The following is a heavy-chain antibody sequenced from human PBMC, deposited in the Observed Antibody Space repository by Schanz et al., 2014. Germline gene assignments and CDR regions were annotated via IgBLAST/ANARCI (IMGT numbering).Heavy chain of an antibody. Sequence: QAQLVESGGGLVQPGRSLRLSCAASGFTFSNHGMHWVRQSPGKGLEWVALIWYDGSNKYYADSVKGRFTTSRDNGKKSMYLQMNSLRAEDTAVYYCARLDSSSWYPRYWGQGTLVTVSS. D-gene: IGHD6-13*01. CDR3: ARLDSSSWYPRY. CDR1: GFTFSNHG. V-gene: IGHV3-33*01. J-gene: IGHJ4*02. CDR2: IWYDGSNK.